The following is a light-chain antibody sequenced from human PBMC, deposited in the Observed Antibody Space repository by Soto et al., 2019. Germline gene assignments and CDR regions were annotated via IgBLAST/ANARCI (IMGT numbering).Light chain of an antibody. J-gene: IGKJ1*01. V-gene: IGKV3-20*01. CDR2: TTS. Sequence: EIVLTQSPGTLSLSPGERATLSCRASQSVRSNHLAWYQQKPGQAPRLLIYTTSNRATGIPDRFSGSGSGTDFTLTISRLEPEDFVVYYCQQYGTIPWTFGQGTEVEIK. CDR3: QQYGTIPWT. CDR1: QSVRSNH.